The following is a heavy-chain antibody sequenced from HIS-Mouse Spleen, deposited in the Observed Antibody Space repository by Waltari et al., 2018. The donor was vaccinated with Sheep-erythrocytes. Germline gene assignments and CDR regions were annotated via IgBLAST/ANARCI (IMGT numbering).Heavy chain of an antibody. Sequence: QLQLQESGPGLVKHSETLSLTCTVSGGSISSSSYYWGWIRQPPGKGVEWIGSIYYSVSTHNNPSLKSRFPQSVDTSKNQFSLELSSGTASDTAVYYCARDEGTYYDFWSGYPPSYYFDYWGQGTLVTVSS. D-gene: IGHD3-3*01. CDR1: GGSISSSSYY. CDR3: ARDEGTYYDFWSGYPPSYYFDY. V-gene: IGHV4-39*07. J-gene: IGHJ4*02. CDR2: IYYSVST.